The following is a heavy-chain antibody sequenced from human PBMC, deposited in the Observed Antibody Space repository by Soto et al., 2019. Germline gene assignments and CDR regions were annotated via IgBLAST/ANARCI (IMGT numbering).Heavy chain of an antibody. J-gene: IGHJ4*02. CDR3: ARGGSSSDY. CDR2: IIPSTGST. D-gene: IGHD6-13*01. CDR1: GGTFSTYA. V-gene: IGHV1-69*12. Sequence: QVQLVQSGAEVKKPGSSVKVSCKAFGGTFSTYAVSWVRQAPGQGLEWVGGIIPSTGSTNHAQKFQGRVTITADESTRTVYMELTSLRSDDTAVYYCARGGSSSDYWGLGTLVTVSS.